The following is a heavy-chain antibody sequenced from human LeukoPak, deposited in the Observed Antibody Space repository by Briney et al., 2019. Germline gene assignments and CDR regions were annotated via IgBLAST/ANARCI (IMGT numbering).Heavy chain of an antibody. Sequence: PSETLSLTCTVSGGSISSGGSYWSWIRQPPGKGLEWIGEINHSGSTNYNPSLKSRVTISVDTSKNQFSLKLSSVTAADTAVYYCARGGAKYWGQGTLVTVSS. V-gene: IGHV4-39*07. D-gene: IGHD3-10*01. J-gene: IGHJ4*02. CDR3: ARGGAKY. CDR2: INHSGST. CDR1: GGSISSGGSY.